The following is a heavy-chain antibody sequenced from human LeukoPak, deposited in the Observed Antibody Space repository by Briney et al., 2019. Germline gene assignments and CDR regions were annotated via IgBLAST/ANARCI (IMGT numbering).Heavy chain of an antibody. D-gene: IGHD6-19*01. CDR3: ASDIAHDRPGIAVAGYVY. CDR2: SSSSSSTI. CDR1: GFSFSSYS. V-gene: IGHV3-48*01. Sequence: PGGSLRLSCAASGFSFSSYSMNWVRQAPGKGLEWVSYSSSSSSTIYYADSVKGRFTISRDNAKNSLYLQMNSLRAEDTAVYYCASDIAHDRPGIAVAGYVYWGQGTLVTVSS. J-gene: IGHJ4*02.